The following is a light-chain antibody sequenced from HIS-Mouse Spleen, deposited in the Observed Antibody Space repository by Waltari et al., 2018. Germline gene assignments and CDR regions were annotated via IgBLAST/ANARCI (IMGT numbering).Light chain of an antibody. CDR3: CSYAGSRV. Sequence: QSALTQPASVSGSPGQSITIPCTGTSSHVGSYNTVTWYQQHPGKAPKLMIYEGSKRPSGVSNRFSGSKSGNTASLTISGLQAEDEADYYCCSYAGSRVFGGGTKLTVL. CDR1: SSHVGSYNT. V-gene: IGLV2-23*01. J-gene: IGLJ3*02. CDR2: EGS.